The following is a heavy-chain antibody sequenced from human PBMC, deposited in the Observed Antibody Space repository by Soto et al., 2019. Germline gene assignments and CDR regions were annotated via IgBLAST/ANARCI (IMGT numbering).Heavy chain of an antibody. D-gene: IGHD3-9*01. CDR3: TRGWGYDILTGYYNWFDP. V-gene: IGHV4-31*03. Sequence: SETLSLTCTVSGGSISSGGYYWSWIRQHPGKGLEWIGYIYYSGSTYYNPSLKSRVTISVDTSKNQFSLKLSSVTAADTAVYYCTRGWGYDILTGYYNWFDPWGQGTLVTVSS. CDR2: IYYSGST. J-gene: IGHJ5*02. CDR1: GGSISSGGYY.